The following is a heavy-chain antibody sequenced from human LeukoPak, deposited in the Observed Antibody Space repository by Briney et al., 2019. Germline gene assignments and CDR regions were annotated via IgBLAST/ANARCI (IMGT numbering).Heavy chain of an antibody. CDR1: GYTLTGYY. J-gene: IGHJ4*02. Sequence: ASVKVSCKSSGYTLTGYYMRWVRQAPGQGLEWMGWINPNSGGTNYAQKFQGRVTMTRDTSISTAYMELSRLRSDDTAVYYCARDLFLDCSSTSCYAGELWGQGTLVTVSS. CDR2: INPNSGGT. CDR3: ARDLFLDCSSTSCYAGEL. V-gene: IGHV1-2*02. D-gene: IGHD2-2*01.